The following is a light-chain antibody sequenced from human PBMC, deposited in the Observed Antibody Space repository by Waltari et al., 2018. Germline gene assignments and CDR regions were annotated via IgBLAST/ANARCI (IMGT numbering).Light chain of an antibody. CDR1: NIGSKR. CDR2: NDS. Sequence: SYVLTQPPSVSVAPGKTAAITGGGNNIGSKRVHWYQQKPGQAPVLVIYNDSDRPSGIPERFSGSNSGNTSTLTISRVEAGDEADYYCQVWDSSSDHPVFGSGTKVTVL. J-gene: IGLJ6*01. CDR3: QVWDSSSDHPV. V-gene: IGLV3-21*04.